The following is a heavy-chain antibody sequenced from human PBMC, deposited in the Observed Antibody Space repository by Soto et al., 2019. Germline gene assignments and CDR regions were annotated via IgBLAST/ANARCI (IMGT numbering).Heavy chain of an antibody. V-gene: IGHV3-23*01. CDR3: AKSQSSLYYMDV. CDR2: FGGSGGK. J-gene: IGHJ6*03. CDR1: GFIFSNYA. Sequence: EVQVLESGGGLVQPGGSLRLSCVGSGFIFSNYAMAWVRQAPGKGLEWVSGFGGSGGKYYADSVKGRYTISRDNSKNTLYLQMNSLRVEDTAVYYCAKSQSSLYYMDVWGKGTAVTVSS.